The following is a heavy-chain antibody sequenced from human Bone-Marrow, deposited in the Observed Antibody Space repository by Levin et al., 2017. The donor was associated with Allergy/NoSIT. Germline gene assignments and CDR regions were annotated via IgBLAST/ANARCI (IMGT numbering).Heavy chain of an antibody. CDR2: ISGYNGNT. V-gene: IGHV1-18*01. Sequence: ASVKVSCKASNYTFFDYGISWVRQAPGQGFEWLGWISGYNGNTHYSEKFQGRISITADTSTSTAYMDLRSLGSDDTAVYYCARTIVTGTKLRNYNYYDLDVWGQGPTVSVSS. CDR1: NYTFFDYG. CDR3: ARTIVTGTKLRNYNYYDLDV. D-gene: IGHD1-20*01. J-gene: IGHJ6*02.